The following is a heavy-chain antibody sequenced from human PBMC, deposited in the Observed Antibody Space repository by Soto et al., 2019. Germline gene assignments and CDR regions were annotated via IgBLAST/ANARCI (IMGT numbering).Heavy chain of an antibody. CDR2: IIPIFGTA. Sequence: QVQLEQSGAEVKKPGSSVKVSCKASGGTFSSYAISWVRQAPGQGLEWMGGIIPIFGTANYAQKFQGRVTITADESTSTAYMELSSLRSEDTAVYYCARDYDFWSGYYGAYYYYGMDVWGQGTTVTVSS. J-gene: IGHJ6*02. V-gene: IGHV1-69*01. CDR1: GGTFSSYA. CDR3: ARDYDFWSGYYGAYYYYGMDV. D-gene: IGHD3-3*01.